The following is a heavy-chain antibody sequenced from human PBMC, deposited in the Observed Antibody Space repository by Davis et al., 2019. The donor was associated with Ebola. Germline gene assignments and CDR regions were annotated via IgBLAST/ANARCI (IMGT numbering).Heavy chain of an antibody. CDR3: ARLWRATDTMIVVVDAFDI. CDR2: IYYSGST. D-gene: IGHD3-22*01. J-gene: IGHJ3*02. CDR1: GGSISSSSYY. Sequence: MPSETLSLTCTVSGGSISSSSYYWGWIRQPPGKGLEWIGSIYYSGSTYYNPSLKSRVTISADTSKNQFSLKLSSVTAADTAVYYCARLWRATDTMIVVVDAFDIWGQGTMVTVSS. V-gene: IGHV4-39*01.